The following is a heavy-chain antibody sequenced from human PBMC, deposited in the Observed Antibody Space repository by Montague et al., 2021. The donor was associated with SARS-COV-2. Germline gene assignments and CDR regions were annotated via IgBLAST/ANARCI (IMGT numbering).Heavy chain of an antibody. J-gene: IGHJ4*02. Sequence: SETLSLTCTVSGGSISSSNYFWGWIRQPPGKGLEWVGSIYFGSGTYYNPSLKSRVTISVATSKNHFSLKLTSVTAADTAVYWCAGGVGRGVSGYEPEGGFDYWGQGTLVSVSS. CDR2: IYFGSGT. V-gene: IGHV4-39*07. CDR1: GGSISSSNYF. D-gene: IGHD3-10*01. CDR3: AGGVGRGVSGYEPEGGFDY.